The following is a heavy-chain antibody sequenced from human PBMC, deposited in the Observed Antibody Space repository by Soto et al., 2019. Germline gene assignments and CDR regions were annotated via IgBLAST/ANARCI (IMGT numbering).Heavy chain of an antibody. D-gene: IGHD6-19*01. J-gene: IGHJ4*02. Sequence: QLQLQESGSGLVKPSQTLSLTCAVSGGSISSGGYSWSWIRQPPGKGLEWIGYIHHSGSTYYNPSPKSRVTISVDRSKNQFSLKLSSVTAADTAVYYCASAGGLGAVAADYWGQGTLVTVSS. CDR3: ASAGGLGAVAADY. V-gene: IGHV4-30-2*01. CDR1: GGSISSGGYS. CDR2: IHHSGST.